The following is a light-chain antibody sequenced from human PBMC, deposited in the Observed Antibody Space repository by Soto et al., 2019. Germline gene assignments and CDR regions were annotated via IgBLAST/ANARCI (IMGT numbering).Light chain of an antibody. CDR1: SSDVGGYNY. J-gene: IGLJ1*01. V-gene: IGLV2-14*01. CDR3: SSSTSSSTLGYV. Sequence: QSALTQPASVSGSPGQSITISCTGTSSDVGGYNYVSWYQQHPGKAPKLMIYEVSNRPSGVSNRFSGSKSGNTASLTISGLQAEDEADYYCSSSTSSSTLGYVFGTGTKLTVL. CDR2: EVS.